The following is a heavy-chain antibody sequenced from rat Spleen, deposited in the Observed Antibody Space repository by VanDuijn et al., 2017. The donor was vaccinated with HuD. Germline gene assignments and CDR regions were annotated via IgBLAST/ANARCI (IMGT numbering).Heavy chain of an antibody. D-gene: IGHD4-3*01. J-gene: IGHJ3*01. CDR1: GFNFNDHW. CDR3: VRQDTSGYSNWFTY. V-gene: IGHV5-22*01. CDR2: ISFDGGTT. Sequence: EVKLVESGGGLVQPGRSLKLSCVASGFNFNDHWMGWVRQAPGKGLEWVAYISFDGGTTFYRDSVKGRFTISRDNAKSTLYLQMNSLRSEDTATYYCVRQDTSGYSNWFTYWGQGTLVTVSS.